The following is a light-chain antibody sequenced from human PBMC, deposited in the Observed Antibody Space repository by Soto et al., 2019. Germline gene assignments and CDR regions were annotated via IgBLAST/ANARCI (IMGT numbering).Light chain of an antibody. V-gene: IGLV1-51*01. CDR2: DND. CDR1: SFNIGNNY. Sequence: QSVLTQPPSVSAAPGQKVTISCSGSSFNIGNNYVSWYQQVPGIAPTLLIYDNDKRPSGIPDRFSGSKSGTSATLVITGVQTGDEAEYYCGTWDSDLSNGVFGGGTKLTVL. CDR3: GTWDSDLSNGV. J-gene: IGLJ3*02.